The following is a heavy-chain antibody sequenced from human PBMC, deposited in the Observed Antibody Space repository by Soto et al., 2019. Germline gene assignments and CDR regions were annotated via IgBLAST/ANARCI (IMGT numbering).Heavy chain of an antibody. V-gene: IGHV4-39*01. CDR2: IYYSGST. Sequence: KTSETLSLTCTVSGGSISSSSYYWGWIRQPPGKGLEWIGSIYYSGSTYYNPSLKSRVTISVDTSKNQFSLKLSSVTAADTAVYYCARPIAAAGTGDWFDPWGQGTLVTVSS. J-gene: IGHJ5*02. CDR3: ARPIAAAGTGDWFDP. CDR1: GGSISSSSYY. D-gene: IGHD6-13*01.